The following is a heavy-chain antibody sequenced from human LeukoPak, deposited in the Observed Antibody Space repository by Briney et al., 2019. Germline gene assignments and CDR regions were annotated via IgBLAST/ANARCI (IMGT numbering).Heavy chain of an antibody. J-gene: IGHJ4*02. V-gene: IGHV3-15*01. Sequence: GGSLRLSRAPSGFTFSNAWMSWVRHAPGERLEWVGRIKSKTDDGTTDYAAPVKGRFTISREDSKNTLYLQMNSLKTEDTAVYYCTTGDDYYDSSGYYTCSLLAFDYWGQGTLVTVSS. CDR1: GFTFSNAW. CDR2: IKSKTDDGTT. D-gene: IGHD3-22*01. CDR3: TTGDDYYDSSGYYTCSLLAFDY.